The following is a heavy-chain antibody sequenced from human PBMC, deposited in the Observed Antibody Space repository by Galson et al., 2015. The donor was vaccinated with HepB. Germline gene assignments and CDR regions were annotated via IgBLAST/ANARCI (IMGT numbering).Heavy chain of an antibody. J-gene: IGHJ6*02. CDR3: ARPSYYDSPYYYGMDV. CDR1: GYSFTSYW. Sequence: QSGAEVKKPGESLKISCKGSGYSFTSYWIGWVRQMPGKGLEWMGIIYPGDSDTRYSPSFQGQVTISADKSISTAYLQWSSLKASDTAMYYCARPSYYDSPYYYGMDVWGQGTTVTVSS. CDR2: IYPGDSDT. D-gene: IGHD3-22*01. V-gene: IGHV5-51*01.